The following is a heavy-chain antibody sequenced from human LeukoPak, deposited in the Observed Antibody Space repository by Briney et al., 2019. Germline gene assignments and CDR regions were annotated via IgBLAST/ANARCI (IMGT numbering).Heavy chain of an antibody. J-gene: IGHJ3*02. D-gene: IGHD1/OR15-1a*01. Sequence: GGSLRLSCVVSGLTFSSYGMHWVRQAPGKGLEWVAFIRYDGTNEHSADSVKGRFTISRDNSKNTLYLQMNSLRAEDTAVYYCAGEQNAFDMWGQGTMVTVSS. V-gene: IGHV3-30*02. CDR1: GLTFSSYG. CDR3: AGEQNAFDM. CDR2: IRYDGTNE.